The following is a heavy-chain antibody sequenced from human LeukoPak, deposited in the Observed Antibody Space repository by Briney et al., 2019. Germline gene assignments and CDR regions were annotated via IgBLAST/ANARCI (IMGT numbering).Heavy chain of an antibody. CDR2: ISYDGSNK. D-gene: IGHD1-1*01. CDR3: ARDGWNDGGTFDY. J-gene: IGHJ4*02. CDR1: GFTFSSYA. V-gene: IGHV3-30-3*01. Sequence: QSGGSLRLSCAASGFTFSSYAMHWVRQAPGKGLEWVAVISYDGSNKYYADSVKGRFTISRDNSKNTLYLQMNSLRAEDTAVYYCARDGWNDGGTFDYWGQGTLVTVSS.